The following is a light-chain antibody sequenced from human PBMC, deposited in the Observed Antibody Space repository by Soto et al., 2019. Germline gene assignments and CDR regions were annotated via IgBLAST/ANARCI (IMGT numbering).Light chain of an antibody. J-gene: IGLJ2*01. CDR1: TSNIGSNT. CDR3: AAWDDSRNGPVV. V-gene: IGLV1-44*01. Sequence: QSVLTQPPSASGTPGQRVTLSCSGSTSNIGSNTVPWYQQFPGTATKLLIYSNNQRPSGVPYRFSGSKSGTSASLAISGLQSEDEADYYCAAWDDSRNGPVVFGGGTKLTVL. CDR2: SNN.